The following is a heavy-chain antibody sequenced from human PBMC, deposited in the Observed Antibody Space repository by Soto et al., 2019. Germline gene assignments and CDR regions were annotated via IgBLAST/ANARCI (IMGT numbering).Heavy chain of an antibody. J-gene: IGHJ6*02. CDR3: ARVDTYDYYYSMDV. D-gene: IGHD5-18*01. Sequence: EVQLVETGGGLIQPGGSLSLSCAASGLAVTSNYMSWVRQAPGKGLEWVSIVYSSGTTYYADSVKGRFTLSRDKSKNTIYLQMSNLRAEDTAVYYCARVDTYDYYYSMDVWGQGTTVTVSS. CDR1: GLAVTSNY. CDR2: VYSSGTT. V-gene: IGHV3-53*02.